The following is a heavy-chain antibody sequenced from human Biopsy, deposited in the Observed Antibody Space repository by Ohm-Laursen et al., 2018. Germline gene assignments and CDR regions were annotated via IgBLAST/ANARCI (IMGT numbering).Heavy chain of an antibody. CDR2: INPSGGTV. V-gene: IGHV1-46*01. D-gene: IGHD4-11*01. CDR1: GCVFINYL. CDR3: TRDIGPWGDYSFEY. Sequence: ASVKVSCKVSGCVFINYLVHWVRQAPGQGLEWMGKINPSGGTVAYAHKFQGRVSMTRDTSTSTIYMDLSSLRSEDAALYYCTRDIGPWGDYSFEYWGQGTLITVSS. J-gene: IGHJ4*02.